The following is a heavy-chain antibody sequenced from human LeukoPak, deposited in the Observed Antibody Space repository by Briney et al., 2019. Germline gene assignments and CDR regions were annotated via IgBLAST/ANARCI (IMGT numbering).Heavy chain of an antibody. V-gene: IGHV4-59*12. CDR3: ARGGDYGDRNTFDY. J-gene: IGHJ4*02. CDR2: IYYSGST. CDR1: GGSISSYY. D-gene: IGHD4-17*01. Sequence: PSETLSLTCTVSGGSISSYYWSWIRQHPGKGLEWIGYIYYSGSTYYNPSLKSRVTISVDTSKNQFSLKVTSVTAADTAVYYCARGGDYGDRNTFDYWGQGTLVTVSS.